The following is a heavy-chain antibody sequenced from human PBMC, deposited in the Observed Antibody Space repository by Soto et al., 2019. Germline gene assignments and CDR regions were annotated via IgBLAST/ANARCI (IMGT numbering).Heavy chain of an antibody. CDR1: GYTFTSYG. J-gene: IGHJ5*02. V-gene: IGHV1-18*01. CDR2: ISAYNGNT. CDR3: ARETPGLGSYNWFAP. Sequence: ASVKVSCKASGYTFTSYGISWVRQAPGQGLEWMGWISAYNGNTNYAQKLQGRVTMTTDTSTSAAYMELRSLRSDDTAVYYCARETPGLGSYNWFAPGGQGPLVTVP. D-gene: IGHD3-10*02.